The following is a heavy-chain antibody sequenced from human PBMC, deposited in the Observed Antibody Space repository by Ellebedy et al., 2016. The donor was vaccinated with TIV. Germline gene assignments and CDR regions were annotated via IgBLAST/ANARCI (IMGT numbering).Heavy chain of an antibody. CDR3: ARERSVPAPEYYFDY. V-gene: IGHV4-59*01. CDR2: IYYSGST. Sequence: MPSETLSLTCTVSGGSISGYYWSWIRQPPGKGLEWIGYIYYSGSTNYNPSLKSRVTISVATSKNQFSLKLSSVTAADTAVYYCARERSVPAPEYYFDYWGQGTLVTVSS. CDR1: GGSISGYY. D-gene: IGHD2-2*01. J-gene: IGHJ4*02.